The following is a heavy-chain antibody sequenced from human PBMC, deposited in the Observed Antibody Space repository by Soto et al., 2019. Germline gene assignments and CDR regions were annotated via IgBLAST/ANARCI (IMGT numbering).Heavy chain of an antibody. D-gene: IGHD1-1*01. Sequence: GGSLRLSCAASGFTFSGSAMHWVRQASGKGLEWVGRIRSKANSYATAYAASVKGRFTISRDDSKNTAYLQMNSLKTEDTAVYYCTRGFDWNQGYFDYWGQGTRVTVSS. CDR2: IRSKANSYAT. V-gene: IGHV3-73*01. CDR3: TRGFDWNQGYFDY. CDR1: GFTFSGSA. J-gene: IGHJ4*02.